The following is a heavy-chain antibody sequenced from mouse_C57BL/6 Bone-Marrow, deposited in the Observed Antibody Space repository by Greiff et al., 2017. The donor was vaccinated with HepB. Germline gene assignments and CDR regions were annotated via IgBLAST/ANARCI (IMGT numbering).Heavy chain of an antibody. CDR3: ARERYYGSSSAWFAY. CDR1: GYTFTSYG. Sequence: QVQLQQSGAELARPGASVKLSCKASGYTFTSYGISWVKQRTGQGLEWIGEIYPRSGNTYYNEKFKGKATLTADKSSSTAYMELRSLTSEDSAVYFCARERYYGSSSAWFAYWGQGTLVTVSA. D-gene: IGHD1-1*01. V-gene: IGHV1-81*01. CDR2: IYPRSGNT. J-gene: IGHJ3*01.